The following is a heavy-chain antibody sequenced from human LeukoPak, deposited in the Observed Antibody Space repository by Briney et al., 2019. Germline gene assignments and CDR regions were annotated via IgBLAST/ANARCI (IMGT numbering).Heavy chain of an antibody. Sequence: GGSLRLSCAASGFTVSSNYMSWVRQAPGKGVEWVSYISSSSTIYYADSVKGRFTISRDNAKNSLFLQMNSLRAEDTAVYYCARDSSGWYSYYYYYYMDVWGKGTTVTVSS. V-gene: IGHV3-69-1*01. J-gene: IGHJ6*03. D-gene: IGHD6-19*01. CDR1: GFTVSSNY. CDR2: ISSSSTI. CDR3: ARDSSGWYSYYYYYYMDV.